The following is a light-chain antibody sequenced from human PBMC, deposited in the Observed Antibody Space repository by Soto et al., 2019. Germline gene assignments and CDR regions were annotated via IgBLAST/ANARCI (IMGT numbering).Light chain of an antibody. CDR1: QRVSSN. J-gene: IGKJ4*01. Sequence: EIVMTQSPATLSMSPGERVTLSCKASQRVSSNLAWYQQKPGQAPRLLIYDASTRATGIPGTLSGSGSGTEFTLTISSLQFEDFAVYYCQQYTWPPLTFGGGTKVAI. CDR2: DAS. V-gene: IGKV3-15*01. CDR3: QQYTWPPLT.